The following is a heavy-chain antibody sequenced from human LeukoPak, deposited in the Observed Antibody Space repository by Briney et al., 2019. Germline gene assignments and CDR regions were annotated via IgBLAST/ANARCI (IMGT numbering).Heavy chain of an antibody. CDR2: INPDGSTT. CDR3: IRDLRESDY. V-gene: IGHV3-74*01. J-gene: IGHJ4*02. CDR1: EFTFSTYA. Sequence: GGSLRLSCAASEFTFSTYAMSWVRQAPGKGLVWVSRINPDGSTTDYADSVKGRFTISRDNAKNTLYLQINSLRAEDTAVYYCIRDLRESDYWGQGALVTVSS.